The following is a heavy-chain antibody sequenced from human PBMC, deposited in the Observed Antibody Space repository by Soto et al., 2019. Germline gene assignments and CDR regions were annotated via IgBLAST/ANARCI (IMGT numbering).Heavy chain of an antibody. CDR1: GFTFSSYG. V-gene: IGHV3-33*01. CDR2: IWYDGSNK. D-gene: IGHD6-19*01. Sequence: VQLVESGGGVVQPGRSLRLSCAASGFTFSSYGMHWVRQAPGKGLEWVAVIWYDGSNKYYADSVKGRFTISRDNSKTTLYLQMNSLRAEDTAVYYCARDPGEQWLTKGAFDIWGQGTMVTVSS. CDR3: ARDPGEQWLTKGAFDI. J-gene: IGHJ3*02.